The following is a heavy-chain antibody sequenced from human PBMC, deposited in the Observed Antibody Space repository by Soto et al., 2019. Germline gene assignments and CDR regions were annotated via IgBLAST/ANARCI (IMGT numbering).Heavy chain of an antibody. CDR3: ARPITPGSAQTFGAFDI. CDR1: GFTFSSYG. J-gene: IGHJ3*02. V-gene: IGHV3-33*01. CDR2: IWYDGSNK. D-gene: IGHD3-10*01. Sequence: QVQLVESGGGVVQPGRSLRLSCAASGFTFSSYGMHWVRQAPGKGLEWVAVIWYDGSNKYYADSVKGRFTISRDNSKNTLYLQMNSLRAEDTAVYYCARPITPGSAQTFGAFDIWGQGTMVTVSS.